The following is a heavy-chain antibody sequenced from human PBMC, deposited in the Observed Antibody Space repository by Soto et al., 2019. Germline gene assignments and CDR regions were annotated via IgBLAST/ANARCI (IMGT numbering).Heavy chain of an antibody. Sequence: QMQLVQSGPEVKKPGTSVKVSCNASGFTFTSSAMQWVRQARGQRLEWIGWIVVGSGNTNYAQKFQERVTITRDMSTSTAYMELSSLRSEDTAVYYCAAVYCSGGSCYSLGAFDIWGQGTMVTVSS. J-gene: IGHJ3*02. CDR3: AAVYCSGGSCYSLGAFDI. D-gene: IGHD2-15*01. CDR1: GFTFTSSA. V-gene: IGHV1-58*02. CDR2: IVVGSGNT.